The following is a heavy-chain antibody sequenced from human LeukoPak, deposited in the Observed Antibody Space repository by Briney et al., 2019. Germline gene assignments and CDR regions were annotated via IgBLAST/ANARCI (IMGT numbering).Heavy chain of an antibody. Sequence: SVKVSCKASGGTLSYHAVSWVRQAPGQGLEWMGGIIPLFGSTKYTQKFQGRVTITTDESTSTAYMELSSLRSEDTAVYYCVLAYCGGDCYPWGQGTLVTVSS. V-gene: IGHV1-69*05. CDR1: GGTLSYHA. CDR2: IIPLFGST. CDR3: VLAYCGGDCYP. J-gene: IGHJ5*02. D-gene: IGHD2-21*01.